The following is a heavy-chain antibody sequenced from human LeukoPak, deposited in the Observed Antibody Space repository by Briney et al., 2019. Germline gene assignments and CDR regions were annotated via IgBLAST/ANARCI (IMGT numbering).Heavy chain of an antibody. CDR3: ARTMVRGVMDWYFDL. CDR2: IYPGDSDT. J-gene: IGHJ2*01. Sequence: GESLKISCKGSGYSFTSYWIGWVRQMPGKGLEWMGIIYPGDSDTRYSPSFQGQVIISADKSISTAYLQWSSLKASDTAMYYCARTMVRGVMDWYFDLWGRGTLVTVSS. D-gene: IGHD3-10*01. V-gene: IGHV5-51*01. CDR1: GYSFTSYW.